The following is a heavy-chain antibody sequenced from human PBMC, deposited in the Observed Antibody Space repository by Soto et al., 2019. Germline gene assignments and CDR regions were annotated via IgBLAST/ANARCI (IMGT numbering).Heavy chain of an antibody. V-gene: IGHV4-59*08. Sequence: QVQLQESGPGLVNPSETLSLTCTVSGVSSGNYKWSWIRQSPGKGLEWIGYIDDGGSTSYNPSLKSRVTMSVDTSTRQFSLNLRSATAADTAVYYCVRQGFGNLHGLVDVWGQGTTVTVSS. CDR2: IDDGGST. D-gene: IGHD3-10*01. CDR3: VRQGFGNLHGLVDV. J-gene: IGHJ6*02. CDR1: GVSSGNYK.